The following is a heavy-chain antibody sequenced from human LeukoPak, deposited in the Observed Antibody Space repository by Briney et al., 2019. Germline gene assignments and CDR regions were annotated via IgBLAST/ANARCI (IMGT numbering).Heavy chain of an antibody. Sequence: PSETLSLTCAVYGGSFSGYYWSWIRQPPGKGLEWIGEIKHSGRTNYNPSLKSRVTISVDTSKNQFSLKLSSVTAADTAVYYCARGLYYYGSGSYYYWGQGTLVTVSS. J-gene: IGHJ4*02. CDR1: GGSFSGYY. CDR2: IKHSGRT. D-gene: IGHD3-10*01. V-gene: IGHV4-34*01. CDR3: ARGLYYYGSGSYYY.